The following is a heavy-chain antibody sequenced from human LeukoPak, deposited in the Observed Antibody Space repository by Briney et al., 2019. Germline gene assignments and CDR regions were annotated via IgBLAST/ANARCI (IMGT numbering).Heavy chain of an antibody. Sequence: ASVKVSCKVSGYTLTELSMHWVRQAPGKGLEWMGGFDPEDGETIYAQKFQGRVTMTEDTSTDTAYMELSSLRSEDTAVYYCARDHEGSPFWRDAFDIWGQGTMVTVSS. CDR2: FDPEDGET. CDR3: ARDHEGSPFWRDAFDI. J-gene: IGHJ3*02. D-gene: IGHD3-3*01. V-gene: IGHV1-24*01. CDR1: GYTLTELS.